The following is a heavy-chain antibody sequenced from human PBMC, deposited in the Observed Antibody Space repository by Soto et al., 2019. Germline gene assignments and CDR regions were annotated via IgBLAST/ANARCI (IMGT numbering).Heavy chain of an antibody. CDR3: AKGYCSSTSCYAWFDP. CDR2: ISGSGGST. V-gene: IGHV3-23*01. Sequence: GGSLRLSCAASGFTFSSYAMSWVRQAPGKGLEWVSAISGSGGSTYYADSVKGRFTISRDNSKNTLYLQMNSLRAEDTAVYYCAKGYCSSTSCYAWFDPWGQGTLVTVSS. J-gene: IGHJ5*02. CDR1: GFTFSSYA. D-gene: IGHD2-2*01.